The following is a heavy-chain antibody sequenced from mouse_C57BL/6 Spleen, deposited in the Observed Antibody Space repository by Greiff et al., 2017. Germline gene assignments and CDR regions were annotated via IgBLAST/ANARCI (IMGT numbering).Heavy chain of an antibody. D-gene: IGHD3-2*02. CDR2: IYPGGGYT. CDR3: ARSDSSGYSWFAY. CDR1: GYTFTNYW. V-gene: IGHV1-63*01. J-gene: IGHJ3*01. Sequence: QVQLQQSGAELVRPGTSVKLSCTASGYTFTNYWIGWAKQRPGHGLEWIGDIYPGGGYTNYNEKFKGKATLTADKSSSTAYMQFSSLTSEDSAIYYCARSDSSGYSWFAYWGQGTLVTVSA.